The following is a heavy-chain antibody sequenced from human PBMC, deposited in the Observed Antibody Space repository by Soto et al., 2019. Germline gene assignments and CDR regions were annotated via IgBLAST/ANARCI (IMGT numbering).Heavy chain of an antibody. J-gene: IGHJ4*02. CDR3: ARDGVEPGLYLDT. CDR1: GGSFLTSSYY. Sequence: SETLSLTCTVSGGSFLTSSYYWGWIRQPPGKGLEWIGTFFHSGSTDHNPSLKSRVTVSMDTSKSQFFLRVTSVTAADTAVYYRARDGVEPGLYLDTWGQGTLVTVSS. V-gene: IGHV4-39*02. D-gene: IGHD6-13*01. CDR2: FFHSGST.